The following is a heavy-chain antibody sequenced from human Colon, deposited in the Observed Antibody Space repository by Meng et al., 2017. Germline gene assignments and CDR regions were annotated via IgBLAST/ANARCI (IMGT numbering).Heavy chain of an antibody. CDR2: IFHSGST. Sequence: QVQLQESGPGVVKPSGTLSLTCAVSGCSISSSNWWNWVRQSPGKGLEWIGEIFHSGSTNYDPSLKSRVTISVDTSKNQISLRLTSVIAADTAVYYCVYFWSGYFTSGQGTLVTVSS. CDR1: GCSISSSNW. J-gene: IGHJ5*02. D-gene: IGHD3-3*01. CDR3: VYFWSGYFT. V-gene: IGHV4-4*02.